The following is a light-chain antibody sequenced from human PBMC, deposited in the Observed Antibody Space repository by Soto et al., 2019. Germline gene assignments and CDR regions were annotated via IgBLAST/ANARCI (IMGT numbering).Light chain of an antibody. V-gene: IGKV1-33*01. Sequence: IHMTQSASSLSASVGYRVTITCQASQDISNYLNWYQQKKGKAPKLLIYDASNLETGVPSTFSGSGYGTDFNFTISSLQTEDIATYYCQQYDNLPITFGQGTRLEIK. CDR2: DAS. CDR1: QDISNY. J-gene: IGKJ5*01. CDR3: QQYDNLPIT.